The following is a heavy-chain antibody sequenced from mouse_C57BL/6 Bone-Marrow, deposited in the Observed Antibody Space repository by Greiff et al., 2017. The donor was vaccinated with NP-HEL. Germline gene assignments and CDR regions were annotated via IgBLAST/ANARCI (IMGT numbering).Heavy chain of an antibody. D-gene: IGHD1-1*01. CDR3: AREYYYGSPLYFDY. J-gene: IGHJ2*01. CDR2: IFPGSGST. CDR1: GYTFTDYY. Sequence: QVQLQQSGPELVKPGASVKISCKASGYTFTDYYINWVKQRPGQGLEWIGWIFPGSGSTYYNEKFKGKATLTVDKSSSTAYMLLSSLTSEDSAVYFCAREYYYGSPLYFDYWGQGTTLTVSS. V-gene: IGHV1-75*01.